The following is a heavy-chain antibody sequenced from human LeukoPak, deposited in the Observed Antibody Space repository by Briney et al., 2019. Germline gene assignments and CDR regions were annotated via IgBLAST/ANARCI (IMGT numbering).Heavy chain of an antibody. V-gene: IGHV4-39*07. D-gene: IGHD6-19*01. Sequence: SETLSLTCTVSGGSISSSSYYWGWIRQPPGKGLEWIGSIYYSGSTYYNPSLKSRVTISVDTSKNQFSLKLSSVTAADTAVYYCARDLRYSSGWYRIDYWGQGTLVTVSS. CDR1: GGSISSSSYY. CDR2: IYYSGST. CDR3: ARDLRYSSGWYRIDY. J-gene: IGHJ4*02.